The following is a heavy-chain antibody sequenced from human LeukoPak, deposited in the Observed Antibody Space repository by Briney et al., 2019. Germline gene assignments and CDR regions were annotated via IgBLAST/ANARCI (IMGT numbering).Heavy chain of an antibody. CDR2: ISAYNGNT. D-gene: IGHD6-19*01. Sequence: ASVKVSCKASGYTFTSYGISWVRQAPGQGLEWMGWISAYNGNTNYAQKFQGRVTMTRNTSISTAYMELSSLRSEDTAVYYCAREGFSSGWPPYDFYYYYYMDVWGKGTTVTISS. CDR1: GYTFTSYG. V-gene: IGHV1-18*01. J-gene: IGHJ6*03. CDR3: AREGFSSGWPPYDFYYYYYMDV.